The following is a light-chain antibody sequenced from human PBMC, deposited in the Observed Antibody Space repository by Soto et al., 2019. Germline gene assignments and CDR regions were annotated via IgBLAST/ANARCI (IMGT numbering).Light chain of an antibody. CDR2: GAS. CDR1: QSVSRN. J-gene: IGKJ2*01. CDR3: QQYNNWPLYT. V-gene: IGKV3-15*01. Sequence: EIVMTQSPATLSVSPGERATLSCRASQSVSRNLAWYQQKPGQAPRLLIYGASTRSTGIPARFSGSGSGREFTLTISRLLSEDFAVYYCQQYNNWPLYTFGQGTKLEIK.